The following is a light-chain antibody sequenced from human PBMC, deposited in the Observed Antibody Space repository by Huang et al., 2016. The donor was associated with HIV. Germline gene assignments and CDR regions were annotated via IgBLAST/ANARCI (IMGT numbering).Light chain of an antibody. CDR3: QQYNSYPYT. J-gene: IGKJ2*01. CDR2: KAS. V-gene: IGKV1-5*03. CDR1: QSISSW. Sequence: DIQMTQSPSTLSASVGDRVTITCRASQSISSWLAWYQQKPGKAPKLLIYKASSLESGVPSRFSGSGSGAEFTLTISSLQPDDFATYYCQQYNSYPYTFGQGTKLEIK.